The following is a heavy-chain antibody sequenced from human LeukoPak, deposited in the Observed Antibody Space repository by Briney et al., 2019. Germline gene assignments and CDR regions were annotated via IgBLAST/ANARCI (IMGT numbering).Heavy chain of an antibody. CDR1: GFTVSSNY. D-gene: IGHD4-11*01. CDR2: IYTGGST. V-gene: IGHV3-66*02. CDR3: ANGGDYSNYAADY. J-gene: IGHJ4*02. Sequence: GSVRLSCAASGFTVSSNYMSWVRQAPGKGLEWVSVIYTGGSTYYADSVKGRFTISRDNSKNTLYLQMNSLRAEDTAVYYCANGGDYSNYAADYWGQGTLVTVSS.